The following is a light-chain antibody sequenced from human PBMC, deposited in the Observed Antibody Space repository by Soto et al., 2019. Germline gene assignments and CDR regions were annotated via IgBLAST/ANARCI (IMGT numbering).Light chain of an antibody. CDR2: ENN. V-gene: IGLV1-51*01. Sequence: QSVLTQPPSVSAAPGQTVTISCSGFSSNIGNNYVSWYQQVPGTAPKLLIYENNKRPSGIPDRFSGSKSGTSATLDITGLQTGDEADYYCGTWDSSLSAGVFGGGPKLTVL. J-gene: IGLJ2*01. CDR3: GTWDSSLSAGV. CDR1: SSNIGNNY.